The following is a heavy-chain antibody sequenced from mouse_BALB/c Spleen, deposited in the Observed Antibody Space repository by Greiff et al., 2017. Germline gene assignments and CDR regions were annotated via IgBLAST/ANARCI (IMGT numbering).Heavy chain of an antibody. CDR2: ISSGGSYT. CDR1: GFTFSSYA. CDR3: ARYYGSSYGIVY. Sequence: EVMLVESGGGLVKPGGSLKLSCAASGFTFSSYAMSWVRQSPEKRLEWVAEISSGGSYTYYPDTVTGRFTISRDNAKNTLYLEMSSLRSEDTAMYYCARYYGSSYGIVYWGQGTLVTVSA. J-gene: IGHJ3*01. V-gene: IGHV5-9-4*01. D-gene: IGHD1-1*01.